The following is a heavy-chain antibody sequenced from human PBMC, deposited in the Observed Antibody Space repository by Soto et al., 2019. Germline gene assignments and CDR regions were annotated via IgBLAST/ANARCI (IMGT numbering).Heavy chain of an antibody. J-gene: IGHJ4*02. D-gene: IGHD2-2*01. V-gene: IGHV1-18*01. CDR3: ALVGYCSSTSCYGGVEYFDY. CDR2: ISAYNGNT. CDR1: GYTFTSYG. Sequence: ASVKVSCKASGYTFTSYGISWVRQAPGQGLEWMGWISAYNGNTNYAQKLQGRVTMTTDTSTSTAYMELRSLRSDDTAVYYCALVGYCSSTSCYGGVEYFDYWGQGTLVTAPQ.